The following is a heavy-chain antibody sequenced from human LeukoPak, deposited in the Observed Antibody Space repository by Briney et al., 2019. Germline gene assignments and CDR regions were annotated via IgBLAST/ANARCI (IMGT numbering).Heavy chain of an antibody. CDR1: GGSFSDYY. Sequence: SETLSLTCAVYGGSFSDYYWSWIRQPPGKGLEWIGEINHSGSTNYNPSLKSRVTISVDTSKNQFSLKLSSVTAADTAVYYCARVMGATYYDFWSGYPYDAFDIWGQGTMVTVSS. CDR2: INHSGST. CDR3: ARVMGATYYDFWSGYPYDAFDI. V-gene: IGHV4-34*01. J-gene: IGHJ3*02. D-gene: IGHD3-3*01.